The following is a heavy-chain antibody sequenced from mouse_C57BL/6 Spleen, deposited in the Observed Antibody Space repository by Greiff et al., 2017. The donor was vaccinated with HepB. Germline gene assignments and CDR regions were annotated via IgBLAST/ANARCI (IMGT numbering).Heavy chain of an antibody. CDR1: GFTFSDYG. J-gene: IGHJ4*01. D-gene: IGHD1-1*01. CDR2: ISSGSSTI. V-gene: IGHV5-17*01. Sequence: EVKVVESGGGLVKPGGSLKLSCAASGFTFSDYGMHWVRQAPEKGLEWVAYISSGSSTIYYADTVKGRFTISRDNAKNTLFLQMTSLRSEDTAMYYCARGYYYGRNAMDYWGQGTSVTVSS. CDR3: ARGYYYGRNAMDY.